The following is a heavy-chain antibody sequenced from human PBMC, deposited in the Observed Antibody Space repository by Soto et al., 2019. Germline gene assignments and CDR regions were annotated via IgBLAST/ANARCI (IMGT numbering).Heavy chain of an antibody. CDR1: GYSIRSGYF. Sequence: PFETLSLTCAVSGYSIRSGYFWGWIRQPPGKGLEWIGSMYHSGITYYNLSLKSRVTISVDTSKNQLSLKLSSATAADTAVYYCARSMYSTSAQLYYGMDVWGQGTPVTVS. V-gene: IGHV4-38-2*01. D-gene: IGHD6-6*01. CDR3: ARSMYSTSAQLYYGMDV. CDR2: MYHSGIT. J-gene: IGHJ6*02.